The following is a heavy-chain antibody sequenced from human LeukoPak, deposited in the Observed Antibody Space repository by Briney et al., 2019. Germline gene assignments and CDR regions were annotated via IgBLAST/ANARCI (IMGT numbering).Heavy chain of an antibody. Sequence: GASVTVSCTASVYTFPNYDIYWVRHAAGQGREWMGWMNPNTGNTITAQKFQARVTFSSDTSITTAYMELSSLTSDDTAVYYCARGHVIPGENWLDPWGQGTLVTVSS. D-gene: IGHD3-16*02. CDR3: ARGHVIPGENWLDP. J-gene: IGHJ5*02. CDR1: VYTFPNYD. CDR2: MNPNTGNT. V-gene: IGHV1-8*03.